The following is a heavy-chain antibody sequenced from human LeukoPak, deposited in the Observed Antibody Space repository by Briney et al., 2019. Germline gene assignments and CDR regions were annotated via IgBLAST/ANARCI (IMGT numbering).Heavy chain of an antibody. V-gene: IGHV4-4*07. Sequence: SETLSLTCTVSGGSINSYYWSWIRQPARKGLEWIGRIYSSGSTNYNPSLKSRVSMSVDTSKNQFSLKLTSVTAADTALYYCARGGKATVVTMWGQGILVTVSS. D-gene: IGHD4-23*01. CDR1: GGSINSYY. J-gene: IGHJ4*02. CDR3: ARGGKATVVTM. CDR2: IYSSGST.